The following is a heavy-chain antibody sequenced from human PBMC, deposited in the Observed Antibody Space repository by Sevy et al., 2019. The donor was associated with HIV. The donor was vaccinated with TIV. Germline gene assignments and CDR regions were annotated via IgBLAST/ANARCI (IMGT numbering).Heavy chain of an antibody. D-gene: IGHD2-15*01. CDR2: IYRGGST. Sequence: GGSLRLSCAASGFTVSSNYMSWVRQAPGKGLEWVSVIYRGGSTYYADSVKGRFTISRDNSKNTLYLQMNSLRAEDTAVEYCAGLPSLGYCSGGSCYGYFDYWGQGTLVTVSS. V-gene: IGHV3-53*01. CDR1: GFTVSSNY. CDR3: AGLPSLGYCSGGSCYGYFDY. J-gene: IGHJ4*02.